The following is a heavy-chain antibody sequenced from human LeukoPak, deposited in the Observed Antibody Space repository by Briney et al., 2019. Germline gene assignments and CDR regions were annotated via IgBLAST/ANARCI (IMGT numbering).Heavy chain of an antibody. CDR2: ISTSGTTI. J-gene: IGHJ4*02. Sequence: GGSLRLSCAASGFTFSSYEMNWVRQAPGKGLEWVSYISTSGTTIYYADSVKGRFPISRDNARNSLYLQMNSLRAEDTAVYYCARESGVTKIDYWGQGTLVSVSS. CDR3: ARESGVTKIDY. CDR1: GFTFSSYE. V-gene: IGHV3-48*03. D-gene: IGHD4-17*01.